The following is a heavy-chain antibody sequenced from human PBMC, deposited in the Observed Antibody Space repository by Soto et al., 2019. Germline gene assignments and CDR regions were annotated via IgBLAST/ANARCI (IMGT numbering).Heavy chain of an antibody. CDR2: INWNSGSI. D-gene: IGHD3-22*01. Sequence: EVQLVESGGGLVQPGRSLRLPCTASGFIFNDYAMYWVRQAPGKGLEWVSGINWNSGSIGYADSVKGRFTISRDNAKNSLYLQMNSLRPEDTALYYCATTSSMILVISHFDYWGQGTLVTVSS. CDR3: ATTSSMILVISHFDY. J-gene: IGHJ4*02. CDR1: GFIFNDYA. V-gene: IGHV3-9*01.